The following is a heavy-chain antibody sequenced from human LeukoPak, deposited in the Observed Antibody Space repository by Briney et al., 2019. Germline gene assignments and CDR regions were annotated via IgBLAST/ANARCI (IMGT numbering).Heavy chain of an antibody. J-gene: IGHJ4*02. CDR2: IIPIFGTA. V-gene: IGHV1-69*05. CDR1: GGTFSSYA. CDR3: GRELGVRNF. D-gene: IGHD3-16*01. Sequence: ASVKVSYTASGGTFSSYAISAVRQAPGQRLECLGGIIPIFGTANYAQKLQGRGTITTDASTSPAYIELSRLRAEDCAVYYCGRELGVRNFWGRGTLVTVSS.